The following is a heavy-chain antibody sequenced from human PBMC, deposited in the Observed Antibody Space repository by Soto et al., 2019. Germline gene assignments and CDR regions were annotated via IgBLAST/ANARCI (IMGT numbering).Heavy chain of an antibody. V-gene: IGHV3-30*18. J-gene: IGHJ5*01. CDR1: GFTFINYG. CDR2: ISYDGSHQ. Sequence: GSLRLSCAASGFTFINYGMHWGRQTPGKGLEWVAVISYDGSHQFYTDSVKGRFTISRDNSKNTLYLQMNSLKTDDTAMYYCAKDPKCCTIGSHFLDNWFDSWGQGTLVTVSS. D-gene: IGHD2-8*01. CDR3: AKDPKCCTIGSHFLDNWFDS.